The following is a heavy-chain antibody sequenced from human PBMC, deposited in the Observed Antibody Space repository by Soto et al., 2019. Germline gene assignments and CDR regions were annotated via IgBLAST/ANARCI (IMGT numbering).Heavy chain of an antibody. D-gene: IGHD2-2*01. CDR2: IYHSGST. CDR3: ARAGETFVVVVPAAYPPDGAFDI. Sequence: QVQLQESGPGLVKPSGTLSLTCAVSSGSISSSNWWSWVRQPPGKGLEWIGEIYHSGSTNYNPSLKSRVTISVDKSKNQFSLKLSSVTAADTAVYYCARAGETFVVVVPAAYPPDGAFDIWGQGTMVTVSS. CDR1: SGSISSSNW. J-gene: IGHJ3*02. V-gene: IGHV4-4*02.